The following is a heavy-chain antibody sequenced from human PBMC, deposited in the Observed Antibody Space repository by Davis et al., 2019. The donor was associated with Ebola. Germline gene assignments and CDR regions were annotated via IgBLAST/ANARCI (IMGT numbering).Heavy chain of an antibody. CDR2: SYPCDSDT. CDR3: ARRGGWSGAFLDY. D-gene: IGHD3-3*02. CDR1: VYTFTTYW. V-gene: IGHV5-51*01. J-gene: IGHJ4*02. Sequence: SRLGSVYTFTTYWIGWFRPLPGKVLESKRISYPCDSDTRYSPSFQGQVTISADKSISTAYLQWSSLKASDTAMYYCARRGGWSGAFLDYWGQGTLVTVSS.